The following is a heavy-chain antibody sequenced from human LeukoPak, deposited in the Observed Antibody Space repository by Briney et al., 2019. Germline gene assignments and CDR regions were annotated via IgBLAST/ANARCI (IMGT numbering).Heavy chain of an antibody. Sequence: AASVKVSCKASGYTFTGYYMHWVRQAPGQGLEWMGWINPNSGGTNYAQKFQGRVTMTRDTSISTAYMELSRLRSDDTAVYYCARDHCSGGSCYSYFDYWGQGTLVTVSS. CDR3: ARDHCSGGSCYSYFDY. D-gene: IGHD2-15*01. V-gene: IGHV1-2*02. J-gene: IGHJ4*02. CDR2: INPNSGGT. CDR1: GYTFTGYY.